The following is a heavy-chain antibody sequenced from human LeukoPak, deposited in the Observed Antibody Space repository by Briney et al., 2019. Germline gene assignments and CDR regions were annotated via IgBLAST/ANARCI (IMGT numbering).Heavy chain of an antibody. CDR2: ISSGSTDI. CDR3: ATVRGYYDSSGPYYFNY. J-gene: IGHJ4*02. CDR1: GFTFSTYS. Sequence: GGSLRLSCAASGFTFSTYSMNWVRQAPGKGLEWVSSISSGSTDIYHADSVKGRFTISRDNSKNSLYLRMNSLRAEDTAVYYCATVRGYYDSSGPYYFNYWGRGTLVTVSS. D-gene: IGHD3-22*01. V-gene: IGHV3-21*01.